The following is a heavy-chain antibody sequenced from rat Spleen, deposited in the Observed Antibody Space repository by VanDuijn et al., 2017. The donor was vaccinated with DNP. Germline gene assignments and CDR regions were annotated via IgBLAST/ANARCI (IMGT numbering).Heavy chain of an antibody. CDR3: AKLGDY. Sequence: EVQVVESGGGLVRPGGSLKLSCAASGFTFSKFDMAWVRQAPTKGLEWVASISNSGGDTHYRDPVKGRFTISRDNARNTLHLQMDSLRSEDTATYYCAKLGDYWGQGVMVTVSS. V-gene: IGHV5S13*01. D-gene: IGHD5-1*01. CDR2: ISNSGGDT. J-gene: IGHJ2*01. CDR1: GFTFSKFD.